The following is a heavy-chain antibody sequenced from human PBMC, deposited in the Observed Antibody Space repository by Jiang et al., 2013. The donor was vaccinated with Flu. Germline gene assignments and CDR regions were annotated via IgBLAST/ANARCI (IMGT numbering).Heavy chain of an antibody. Sequence: SLSTSGMCVSWIRPAPTGRALEWLARIDWDDDKYYSTSLKTRLTISKDTSKNQVVLTMTNMDPVDTATYYCARTRIAATAHDAFDIWGQGTMVTVSS. CDR3: ARTRIAATAHDAFDI. D-gene: IGHD2-15*01. J-gene: IGHJ3*02. CDR1: SLSTSGMC. V-gene: IGHV2-70*11. CDR2: IDWDDDK.